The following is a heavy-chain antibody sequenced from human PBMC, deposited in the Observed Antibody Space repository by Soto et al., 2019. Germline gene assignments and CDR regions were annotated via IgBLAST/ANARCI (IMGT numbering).Heavy chain of an antibody. CDR2: ISWNSGSI. CDR3: AKDCGDNWNYEFGCFDY. CDR1: GFTFDDYA. V-gene: IGHV3-9*01. J-gene: IGHJ4*02. D-gene: IGHD1-7*01. Sequence: GGSLRLSCAASGFTFDDYAMHWVRQAPGKGLEWVSGISWNSGSIGYADSVKGRFTISRDNAKNSLYLQMNSLRAEDTALYYCAKDCGDNWNYEFGCFDYWGQGTLVTVS.